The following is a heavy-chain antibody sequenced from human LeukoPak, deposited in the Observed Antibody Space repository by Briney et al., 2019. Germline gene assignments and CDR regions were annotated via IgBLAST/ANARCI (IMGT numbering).Heavy chain of an antibody. CDR2: IYHSGST. D-gene: IGHD2-21*01. CDR3: ARPVLAYCGGDCFKSLYAFDT. J-gene: IGHJ3*02. CDR1: GYSISSGYY. V-gene: IGHV4-38-2*01. Sequence: SETLSLTCAVSGYSISSGYYWGWIRQPPGKGLEWIGSIYHSGSTYYNPSLKSRVTISVDTSKNQFSLKLSSVTAADTAVYYCARPVLAYCGGDCFKSLYAFDTWGQGTMVTVSS.